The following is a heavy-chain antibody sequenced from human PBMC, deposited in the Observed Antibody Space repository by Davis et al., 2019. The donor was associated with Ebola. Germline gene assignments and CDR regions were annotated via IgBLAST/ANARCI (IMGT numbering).Heavy chain of an antibody. J-gene: IGHJ4*02. CDR2: ISGSGVST. CDR1: GFSFNNYA. D-gene: IGHD4/OR15-4a*01. CDR3: ARTYGGFDY. V-gene: IGHV3-23*01. Sequence: GESLKISCAASGFSFNNYAMSWVRQAPGKGLEWVATISGSGVSTYYADSVKGRFTISRDNSKNTLHLQMNSLRAEDTAVFYCARTYGGFDYWGQGTLVTVSS.